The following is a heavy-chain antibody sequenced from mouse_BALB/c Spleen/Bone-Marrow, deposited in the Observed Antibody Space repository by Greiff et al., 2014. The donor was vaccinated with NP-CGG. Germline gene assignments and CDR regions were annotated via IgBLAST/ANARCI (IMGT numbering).Heavy chain of an antibody. CDR2: IYPGDGDT. Sequence: VQLVESGAELARPGASVKLSCKASGYTFTSYWMQWVKQRPGQGLEWIGAIYPGDGDTRYTQKFKGKATLTADKSSSTAYMQLDSLASEDSAVYSCAREDYYYGNSSYNAIDYWGQGTSLTVSS. J-gene: IGHJ4*01. CDR1: GYTFTSYW. CDR3: AREDYYYGNSSYNAIDY. D-gene: IGHD1-1*01. V-gene: IGHV1-87*01.